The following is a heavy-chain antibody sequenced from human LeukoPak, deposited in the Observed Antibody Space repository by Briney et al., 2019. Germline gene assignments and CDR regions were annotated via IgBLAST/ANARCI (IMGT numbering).Heavy chain of an antibody. D-gene: IGHD6-13*01. CDR2: INPNSGGT. CDR1: GYTFTGYY. V-gene: IGHV1-2*04. J-gene: IGHJ2*01. Sequence: GASVKVSCKASGYTFTGYYMHWVRQAPGQGLEWVGWINPNSGGTNYAQKFQGWVTMTRDTPISTAYMELSRLRSDDTAVYYCARGAEEYSSSWYDVRNWYFDLWGRGTLVTVSS. CDR3: ARGAEEYSSSWYDVRNWYFDL.